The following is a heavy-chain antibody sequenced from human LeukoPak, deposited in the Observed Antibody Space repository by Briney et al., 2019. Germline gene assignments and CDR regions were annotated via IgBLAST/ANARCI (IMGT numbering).Heavy chain of an antibody. Sequence: GVSLRLSCAASGFTFSNYDMLWVRQATGKGLEWVSAIRFDGDTYYPGSVKGRFTISRENAKHTLYLQMNSLRAGDTAVYYCARGNILTGYEYWGQGTLVTVSS. CDR3: ARGNILTGYEY. J-gene: IGHJ4*02. CDR1: GFTFSNYD. V-gene: IGHV3-13*04. D-gene: IGHD3-9*01. CDR2: IRFDGDT.